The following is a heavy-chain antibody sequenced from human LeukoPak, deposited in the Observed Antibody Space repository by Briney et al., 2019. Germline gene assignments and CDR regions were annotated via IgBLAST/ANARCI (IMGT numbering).Heavy chain of an antibody. CDR3: ARGGLGSWTFDS. CDR2: ISGSGSTI. Sequence: GGSLRLSCAASGFILSIYGMNWVRRAPGKGLEWVSYISGSGSTIYYADSVKGRFTMSRDNAKYSLHLQMDSLRAEDTAVYSCARGGLGSWTFDSWGQGTLVTVSS. V-gene: IGHV3-48*04. D-gene: IGHD1-26*01. J-gene: IGHJ4*02. CDR1: GFILSIYG.